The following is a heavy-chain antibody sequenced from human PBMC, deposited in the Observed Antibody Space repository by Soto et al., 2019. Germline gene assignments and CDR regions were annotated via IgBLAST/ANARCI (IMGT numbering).Heavy chain of an antibody. CDR1: GFTFSRYD. CDR2: IGTSGDT. D-gene: IGHD6-6*01. V-gene: IGHV3-13*04. J-gene: IGHJ5*02. CDR3: ARGALGFDP. Sequence: EVQVVESGGGLVQPGGSLRLSCAASGFTFSRYDMHWVRQPIGRGLEWVSGIGTSGDTYYAGSVKGRFTISRENAKNSVYLQMNSLRAGDTAVYYCARGALGFDPWGQGTLVAVSS.